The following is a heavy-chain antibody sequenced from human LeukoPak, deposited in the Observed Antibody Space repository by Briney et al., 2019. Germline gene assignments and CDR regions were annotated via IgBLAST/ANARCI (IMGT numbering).Heavy chain of an antibody. CDR1: GFTFSTYA. CDR3: AKNRGANYYNYYMDV. CDR2: IGGGGRDT. V-gene: IGHV3-23*01. J-gene: IGHJ6*03. Sequence: GGSLRLSCAASGFTFSTYAMSWVRQAPGKGLEWLSTIGGGGRDTFYADFVKGRFTVSRDNSKNTLYLQMSSLRAEDTAVYFCAKNRGANYYNYYMDVWGKGTTVTVSS. D-gene: IGHD4/OR15-4a*01.